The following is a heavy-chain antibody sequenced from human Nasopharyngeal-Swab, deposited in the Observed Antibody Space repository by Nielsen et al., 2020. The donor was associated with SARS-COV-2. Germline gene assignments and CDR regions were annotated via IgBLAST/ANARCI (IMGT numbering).Heavy chain of an antibody. J-gene: IGHJ4*02. CDR2: IYYSGST. Sequence: WVLQPPGKGLGWIGYIYYSGSTNYNPSLKSRVTISVDTSKNQFSLKLSSVTAADTAVYYCARGTTIFGVVITPFDYWGQGTLVTVSS. V-gene: IGHV4-59*01. CDR3: ARGTTIFGVVITPFDY. D-gene: IGHD3-3*01.